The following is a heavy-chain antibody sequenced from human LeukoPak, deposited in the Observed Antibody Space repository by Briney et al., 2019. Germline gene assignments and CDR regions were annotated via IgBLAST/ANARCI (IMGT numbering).Heavy chain of an antibody. J-gene: IGHJ4*02. CDR3: ARVYYGAFFDY. CDR1: GFTFSSYS. V-gene: IGHV3-48*04. D-gene: IGHD4/OR15-4a*01. CDR2: ISSSSSTI. Sequence: GGSLRLSCAASGFTFSSYSMNWVRQAPGKGLEWVSYISSSSSTIYYADSVKGRFTISRDNAKNSLYLQMNSLRAEDTAVYYCARVYYGAFFDYWGQGTLVTVSS.